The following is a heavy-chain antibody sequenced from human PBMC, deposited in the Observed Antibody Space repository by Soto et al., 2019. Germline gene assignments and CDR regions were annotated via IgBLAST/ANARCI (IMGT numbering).Heavy chain of an antibody. CDR3: ARVSPPPGFYDILTGPRYAFDI. D-gene: IGHD3-9*01. CDR2: IYYSGST. J-gene: IGHJ3*02. V-gene: IGHV4-59*01. CDR1: GGSISSYY. Sequence: SGTLSLTSTVSGGSISSYYWSWIRQPPGKGLEWIGYIYYSGSTNYNPSLKSRVTISVDTSKNQFSLKLSSVTAADTAVYYCARVSPPPGFYDILTGPRYAFDIWGQGTMVT.